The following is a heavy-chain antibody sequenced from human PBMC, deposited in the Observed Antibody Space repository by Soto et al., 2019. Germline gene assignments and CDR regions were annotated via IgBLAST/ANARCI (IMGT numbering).Heavy chain of an antibody. V-gene: IGHV4-34*01. J-gene: IGHJ6*02. CDR2: INHSGST. CDR3: ARGRGYCSSTSCWKDV. D-gene: IGHD2-2*01. CDR1: GGSFSGYY. Sequence: PSETLSLTCAVYGGSFSGYYWSWIRQPPGKGLEWIGEINHSGSTNYNPSLKSRVTISVDTSKNQFSLKLSSVTAADTAVYYCARGRGYCSSTSCWKDVWGQGTTVTVSS.